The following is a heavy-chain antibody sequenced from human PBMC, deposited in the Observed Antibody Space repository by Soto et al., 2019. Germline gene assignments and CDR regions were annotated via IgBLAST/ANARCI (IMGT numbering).Heavy chain of an antibody. CDR2: ISYDGSNK. V-gene: IGHV3-30*18. D-gene: IGHD3-10*01. J-gene: IGHJ4*02. CDR1: GFTFSSYG. Sequence: QVQLVESGGGVVQPGRSLRLSCAASGFTFSSYGMHWVRQAPGKGLEWVAVISYDGSNKYYADSVKGRFTISRDNSKNTLYLQMNSLRAEDTAVYYCAKIRSAAILWYGSGSDYLDYWGQGTLVTVSS. CDR3: AKIRSAAILWYGSGSDYLDY.